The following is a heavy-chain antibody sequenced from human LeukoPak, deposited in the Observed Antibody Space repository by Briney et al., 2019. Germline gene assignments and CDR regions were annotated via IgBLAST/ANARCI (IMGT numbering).Heavy chain of an antibody. CDR2: INYGGTST. D-gene: IGHD2/OR15-2a*01. CDR3: AREANTAFDY. V-gene: IGHV3-74*01. CDR1: GFTFGSYW. Sequence: GGSLRLSCVASGFTFGSYWMHWVRQAPGKGLVWVSRINYGGTSTTYADSVKGRFTVSRDNGKKTVSLQINSLRPDDTAVYYCAREANTAFDYWGQGTLVTVSS. J-gene: IGHJ4*02.